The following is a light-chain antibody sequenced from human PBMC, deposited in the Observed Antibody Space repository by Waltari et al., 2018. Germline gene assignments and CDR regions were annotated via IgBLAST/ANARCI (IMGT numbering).Light chain of an antibody. V-gene: IGLV2-8*01. J-gene: IGLJ3*02. CDR2: ELQ. CDR1: SSDVGHYNY. Sequence: QSALTQPPSASGSPGQSVTISCTGTSSDVGHYNYVSWYQQRPGSAPTLIVYELQKRPSGVPDRFSGSKSGNTAYLTVSGLQGEDEAEYFCSAYAGSNNLLFGGGTKLTVL. CDR3: SAYAGSNNLL.